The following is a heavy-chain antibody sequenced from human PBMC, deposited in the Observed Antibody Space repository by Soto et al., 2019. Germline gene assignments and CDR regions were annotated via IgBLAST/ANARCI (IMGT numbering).Heavy chain of an antibody. Sequence: SESLSLTCAVYGGSFSGYYWSWIRQPPGKGLEWIGEINHSGSTNYNPSLKSRVTISVDTSKNQFSLKLSSVTAADTAVYYCAKEGSLDYSYFDYWGQGTLVTVSS. J-gene: IGHJ4*02. D-gene: IGHD4-4*01. CDR3: AKEGSLDYSYFDY. V-gene: IGHV4-34*01. CDR1: GGSFSGYY. CDR2: INHSGST.